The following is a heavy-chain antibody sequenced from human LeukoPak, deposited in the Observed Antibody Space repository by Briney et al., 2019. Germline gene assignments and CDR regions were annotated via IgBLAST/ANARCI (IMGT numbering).Heavy chain of an antibody. CDR3: ARGTTYCSSTSCPLSY. V-gene: IGHV1-46*01. CDR1: VYTFTSYG. D-gene: IGHD2-2*01. CDR2: FNPSGGST. J-gene: IGHJ4*02. Sequence: GASVKVSCKASVYTFTSYGISWVRQAPGQGLEWMGRFNPSGGSTSYAQKFQGRVTMTRDTSTSTVYMELSSLRSEDTAVYYCARGTTYCSSTSCPLSYWGQGTLVTVSS.